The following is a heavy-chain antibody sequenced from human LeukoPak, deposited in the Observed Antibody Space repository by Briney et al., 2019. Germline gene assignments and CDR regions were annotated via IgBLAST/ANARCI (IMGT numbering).Heavy chain of an antibody. J-gene: IGHJ5*02. CDR1: GGTFSSYA. V-gene: IGHV1-69*04. CDR2: IIPILGIA. CDR3: ARERAVADIVVVPAAIGFDP. Sequence: ASVRVSCKASGGTFSSYAISWVRQAPGQGLEWMGRIIPILGIANYAQKFQGRATITADKSTSTAYMELSSLRSEDTAVYYCARERAVADIVVVPAAIGFDPWGQGTLVTVSS. D-gene: IGHD2-2*02.